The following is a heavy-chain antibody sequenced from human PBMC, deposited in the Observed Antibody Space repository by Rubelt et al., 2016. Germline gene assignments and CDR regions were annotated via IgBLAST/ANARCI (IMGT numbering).Heavy chain of an antibody. Sequence: QLQLQESGPGLVKPSETLSLTCTVSGGSISSSSYYWGCIRQPPRKGLEWIGSIYYSRSIYYNPSLKSRVTISVATSKNQFSLKLSYLTAGDTAVYYCARDLEYCGGDCRDYWGQGTLGTVSS. CDR2: IYYSRSI. J-gene: IGHJ4*02. D-gene: IGHD2-21*02. V-gene: IGHV4-39*07. CDR1: GGSISSSSYY. CDR3: ARDLEYCGGDCRDY.